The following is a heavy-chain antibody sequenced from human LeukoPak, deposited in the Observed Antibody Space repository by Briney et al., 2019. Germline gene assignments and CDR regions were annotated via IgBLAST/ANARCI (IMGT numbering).Heavy chain of an antibody. D-gene: IGHD6-6*01. CDR3: ASWDSSSVLGHFDY. Sequence: SETLSLTCTVSGGSISSYYWSWIRQPPGKGLEWIGYIYYSGSTNYNPSLKSRVTISVDTSKNQFSLKLSSVTAADTAVYYCASWDSSSVLGHFDYWGQGTLVTVSS. J-gene: IGHJ4*02. CDR2: IYYSGST. V-gene: IGHV4-59*12. CDR1: GGSISSYY.